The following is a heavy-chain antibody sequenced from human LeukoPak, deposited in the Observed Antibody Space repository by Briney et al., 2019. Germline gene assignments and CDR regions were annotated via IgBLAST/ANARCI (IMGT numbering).Heavy chain of an antibody. J-gene: IGHJ4*02. CDR3: ASNYPGSAIVEPAARDY. Sequence: PGGSLRLSCAASGFTFSSYAMSRVRQAPGQGLEWVAAISGSGGSTYYADSVKGRFTISRDNSKNTLYLQMNSLRAEDTAVYYCASNYPGSAIVEPAARDYWGQGTLVTVSS. V-gene: IGHV3-23*01. D-gene: IGHD2-2*01. CDR2: ISGSGGST. CDR1: GFTFSSYA.